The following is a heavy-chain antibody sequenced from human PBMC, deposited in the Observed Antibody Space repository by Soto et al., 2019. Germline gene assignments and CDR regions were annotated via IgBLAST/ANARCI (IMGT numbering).Heavy chain of an antibody. CDR2: IYHSGST. V-gene: IGHV4-4*02. Sequence: PSETLSLTCAVSGDSISSSNWWSWVRQPPGKGLEWIGEIYHSGSTNYNPSLKSRVTISVDKSKKQFSLKVKSVTAADTAVYYCARLYWYYGSGNYFALDWFDPWGQGTLVTVSS. CDR1: GDSISSSNW. J-gene: IGHJ5*02. D-gene: IGHD3-10*01. CDR3: ARLYWYYGSGNYFALDWFDP.